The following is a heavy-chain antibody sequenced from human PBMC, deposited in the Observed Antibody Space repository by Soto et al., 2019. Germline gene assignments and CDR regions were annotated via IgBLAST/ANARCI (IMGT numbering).Heavy chain of an antibody. J-gene: IGHJ4*02. V-gene: IGHV3-23*01. CDR2: ISGSGGST. Sequence: PGGSLRLSCAASGFTFSSYAMSWVRQAPGKGQEWVSAISGSGGSTYYADSVKGRFTISRDNSKNTLYLQMNSLRAEDTAVYYCAKLLAGGKLRFLEWLPNHDYWGQGTLVTVSS. D-gene: IGHD3-3*01. CDR1: GFTFSSYA. CDR3: AKLLAGGKLRFLEWLPNHDY.